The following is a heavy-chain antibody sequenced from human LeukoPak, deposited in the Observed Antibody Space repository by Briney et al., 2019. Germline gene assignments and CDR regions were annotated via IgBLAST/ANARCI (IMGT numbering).Heavy chain of an antibody. D-gene: IGHD2-21*01. J-gene: IGHJ5*01. CDR3: AKTHCGGGSCDKFDS. Sequence: SATLSLTCTVSGASVSTYFWSWIRQPAGKTMEWIGRVYASGTTYYNPSLRSRVTLSIDTSKNQFSLSLNSVTAADTAVYYCAKTHCGGGSCDKFDSWGQGILVTVSS. CDR2: VYASGTT. V-gene: IGHV4-4*07. CDR1: GASVSTYF.